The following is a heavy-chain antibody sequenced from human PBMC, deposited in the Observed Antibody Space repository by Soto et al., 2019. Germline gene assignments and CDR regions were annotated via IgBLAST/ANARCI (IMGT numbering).Heavy chain of an antibody. V-gene: IGHV1-8*01. CDR2: MNPNTGHT. CDR3: ARGTFHAFDI. CDR1: GYTFTTYD. J-gene: IGHJ3*02. D-gene: IGHD3-16*01. Sequence: QVQLVQSGAEVKKPGASVKVSCKSSGYTFTTYDINWVRQATGHGLEWVGKMNPNTGHTVYAQRFQGRVTMTMNTSISTAYMELSSLRSGDTDVYYCARGTFHAFDIWGQGTMVTVSS.